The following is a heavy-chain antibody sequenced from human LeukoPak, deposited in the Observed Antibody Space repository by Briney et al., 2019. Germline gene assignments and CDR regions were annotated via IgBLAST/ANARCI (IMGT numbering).Heavy chain of an antibody. CDR2: ISFGGSPT. CDR1: GFTFSLYN. J-gene: IGHJ6*02. D-gene: IGHD5-12*01. V-gene: IGHV3-30*04. CDR3: AREGASNGYHYGMDV. Sequence: GGSLRLSCAGSGFTFSLYNMHWVRQAPGKGLEWVALISFGGSPTYYADSVRGRFTISRDNSKNTLFLRMSSLKAEDTAVYYCAREGASNGYHYGMDVWGQGTTVSVSS.